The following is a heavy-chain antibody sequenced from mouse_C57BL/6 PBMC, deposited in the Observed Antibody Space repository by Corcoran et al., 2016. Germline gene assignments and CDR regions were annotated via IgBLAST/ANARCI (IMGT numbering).Heavy chain of an antibody. Sequence: EVQLQQSGPELVKPGASVKISCKASGYTFTDYYMNWVKQSHGKSLEWIGDINPNNGGTSYNQKFKGKATLTVDKSSSTAYMELRSLTSEDSAVYYCARFDYDGSSDWYFDVWGTGTTVTVSS. D-gene: IGHD1-1*01. CDR2: INPNNGGT. J-gene: IGHJ1*03. V-gene: IGHV1-26*01. CDR3: ARFDYDGSSDWYFDV. CDR1: GYTFTDYY.